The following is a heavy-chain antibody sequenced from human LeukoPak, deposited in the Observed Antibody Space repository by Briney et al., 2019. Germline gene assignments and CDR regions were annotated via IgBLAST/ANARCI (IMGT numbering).Heavy chain of an antibody. D-gene: IGHD1-26*01. J-gene: IGHJ5*02. CDR1: GFTFSSYA. CDR2: ISGSGGST. CDR3: AKGRYSGSYYNWFDP. Sequence: GGSLRLSCAASGFTFSSYAMSWVRQAPGKGLEWVSAISGSGGSTYYADSVKGWFTISRDTSKNTLYLQMNSLRAEDTAVYYCAKGRYSGSYYNWFDPWGQGTLVTASS. V-gene: IGHV3-23*01.